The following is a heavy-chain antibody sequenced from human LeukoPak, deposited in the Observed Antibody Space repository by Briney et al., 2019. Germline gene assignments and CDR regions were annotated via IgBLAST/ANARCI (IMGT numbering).Heavy chain of an antibody. Sequence: SETLSLTCTVSGGSISSYYWSWIRQPAGKGLEWIGRIYTSGSTNYNPSLKSRVTMSVDTSKNQFSLKLSSVTAADTAVYYCARDSRPDYDFWSGSAPSRTDYYYYGMDVWGQGTTVTVSS. V-gene: IGHV4-4*07. J-gene: IGHJ6*02. CDR3: ARDSRPDYDFWSGSAPSRTDYYYYGMDV. CDR1: GGSISSYY. D-gene: IGHD3-3*01. CDR2: IYTSGST.